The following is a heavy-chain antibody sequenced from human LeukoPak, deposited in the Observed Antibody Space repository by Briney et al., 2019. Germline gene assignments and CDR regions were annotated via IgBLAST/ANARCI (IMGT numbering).Heavy chain of an antibody. CDR3: ARRIAATSFRDY. D-gene: IGHD6-13*01. J-gene: IGHJ4*02. V-gene: IGHV4-39*01. CDR2: IYYSGST. CDR1: GGSISSHDYF. Sequence: PSETLSLTCTVSGGSISSHDYFWGWIRQPPGKGLEWIGSIYYSGSTYYNPSLKSRVTISVDTSNNQFSLKLSSVTAADTAVYYCARRIAATSFRDYWGQGTLVTVSS.